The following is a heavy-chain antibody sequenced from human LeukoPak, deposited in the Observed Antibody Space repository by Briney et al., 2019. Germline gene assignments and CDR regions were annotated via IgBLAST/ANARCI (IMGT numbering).Heavy chain of an antibody. CDR3: AREGCSSTSCYTDY. Sequence: SVKVSCKASGYTFTSYAISWVRQAPGQGLEWMGGIIPIFGTANYAQKFQGRVTITADESTSTAYMELSSLRSEDTAVYYCAREGCSSTSCYTDYWGQGTLVTVSS. CDR1: GYTFTSYA. D-gene: IGHD2-2*02. V-gene: IGHV1-69*13. J-gene: IGHJ4*02. CDR2: IIPIFGTA.